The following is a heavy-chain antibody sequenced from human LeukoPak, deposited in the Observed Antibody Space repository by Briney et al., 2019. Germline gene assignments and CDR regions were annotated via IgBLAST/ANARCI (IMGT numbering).Heavy chain of an antibody. D-gene: IGHD2-21*02. CDR1: GFTFSNYG. Sequence: PGGSLRLSCAASGFTFSNYGMHWVRQAPGTGLGWVALISYDGNKEFYADSVKGRFTISRDNSKNTLYLQINSLRAEDTAVYYCAKDRGDVSSPFDYWGQGTLVTVSS. CDR2: ISYDGNKE. V-gene: IGHV3-30*18. J-gene: IGHJ4*02. CDR3: AKDRGDVSSPFDY.